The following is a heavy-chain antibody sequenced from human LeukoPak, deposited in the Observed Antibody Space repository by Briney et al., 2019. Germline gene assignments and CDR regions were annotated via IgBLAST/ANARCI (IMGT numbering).Heavy chain of an antibody. V-gene: IGHV4-39*01. D-gene: IGHD3-22*01. J-gene: IGHJ4*02. CDR1: GGSISISSYY. Sequence: TSETLSLTCTVSGGSISISSYYWGWIRQPPGKGLEWIGSIYYSGSTYYNPSLKSRVTISVDTSKNQFSLKLSSVTAADTAVYYCATHPDYYDSSGYYLDYWGQGTLVTVSS. CDR2: IYYSGST. CDR3: ATHPDYYDSSGYYLDY.